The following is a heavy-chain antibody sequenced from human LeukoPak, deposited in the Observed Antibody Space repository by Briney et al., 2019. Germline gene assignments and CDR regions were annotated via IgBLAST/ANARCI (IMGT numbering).Heavy chain of an antibody. Sequence: SETLSLTCTVSGGSISSGDYYWSWIRQPPGKGLEWIGFIYYSGSTYYNPSLKSRVTISVDTSKNQFSLKLSSVTAADTALYYCARITRGGYCGGDCVDYWGQGTLVTVSS. CDR2: IYYSGST. CDR3: ARITRGGYCGGDCVDY. CDR1: GGSISSGDYY. D-gene: IGHD2-21*02. J-gene: IGHJ4*02. V-gene: IGHV4-30-4*01.